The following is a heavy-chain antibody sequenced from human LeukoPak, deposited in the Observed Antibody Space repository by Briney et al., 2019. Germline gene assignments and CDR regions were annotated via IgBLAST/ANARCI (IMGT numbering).Heavy chain of an antibody. Sequence: SGGSVRLSCAASGFTFTDYYMSWVRQAPGKGLQWVSYVSSTSHTKYYADSVKGRFSVSRDNAKNSLYLQMSSLTAEDTAVYYCARSGTTVTTRDRTDLWGRGTLVIVSS. CDR2: VSSTSHTK. CDR3: ARSGTTVTTRDRTDL. V-gene: IGHV3-11*01. J-gene: IGHJ2*01. D-gene: IGHD4-17*01. CDR1: GFTFTDYY.